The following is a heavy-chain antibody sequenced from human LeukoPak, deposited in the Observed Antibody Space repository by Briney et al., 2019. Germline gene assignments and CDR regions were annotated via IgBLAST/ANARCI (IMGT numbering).Heavy chain of an antibody. CDR3: ARGPNYGARVDYLDS. D-gene: IGHD4-17*01. CDR2: IKQGGDEN. CDR1: GFTFRDHW. Sequence: GVSLRLSCSASGFTFRDHWMTWVRQAPGKGLEWVASIKQGGDENYYADSVKGRFTVSRDNAKNSLFFHMNSLSADDTAVYYCARGPNYGARVDYLDSWGQGTKVTVSS. V-gene: IGHV3-7*01. J-gene: IGHJ4*02.